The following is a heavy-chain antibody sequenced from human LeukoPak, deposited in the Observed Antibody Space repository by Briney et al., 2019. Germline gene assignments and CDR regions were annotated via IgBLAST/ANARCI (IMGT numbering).Heavy chain of an antibody. Sequence: PSETLSLTCTVSGGSISSSSYYWGWIRQPPGKGLEWIGSICYSGSTYYNPSLKSRVTISVDTSKNQFSLKLSSVTAADTAVYYCARTTGRYCSSTSCYQAMFDPWGQGTLVTVSS. CDR3: ARTTGRYCSSTSCYQAMFDP. CDR2: ICYSGST. J-gene: IGHJ5*02. D-gene: IGHD2-2*01. V-gene: IGHV4-39*01. CDR1: GGSISSSSYY.